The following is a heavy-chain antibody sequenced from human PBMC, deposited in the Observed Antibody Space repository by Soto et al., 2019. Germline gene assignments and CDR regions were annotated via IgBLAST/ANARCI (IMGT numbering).Heavy chain of an antibody. CDR3: VRVPVVVVPAAIPYYYYYGMDV. V-gene: IGHV3-74*01. Sequence: EVQLVESGGGLVQPGGSLRLSCAASGFTFSSYWMHWVRQAPGKGLVWVSRINTDGSITTYADSVKGRFTISRDNAKNTLYLQMNSLRAEDTAVYYCVRVPVVVVPAAIPYYYYYGMDVWGQGTTVTVS. CDR2: INTDGSIT. D-gene: IGHD2-2*02. J-gene: IGHJ6*02. CDR1: GFTFSSYW.